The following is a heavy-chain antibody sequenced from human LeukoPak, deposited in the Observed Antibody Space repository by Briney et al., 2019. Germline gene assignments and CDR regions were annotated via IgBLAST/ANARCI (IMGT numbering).Heavy chain of an antibody. CDR1: GGSISSYY. J-gene: IGHJ4*02. Sequence: SETLSLTCTVSGGSISSYYWSWIRQPPGKGLEWIGYIYYSGSTNYNPSLKSRVTISVDTSKNQFSLKLSSVTAADTAVYYCARSLTDIVVVPAAIGEFDYWGQGTLVTVSS. D-gene: IGHD2-2*02. CDR3: ARSLTDIVVVPAAIGEFDY. CDR2: IYYSGST. V-gene: IGHV4-59*01.